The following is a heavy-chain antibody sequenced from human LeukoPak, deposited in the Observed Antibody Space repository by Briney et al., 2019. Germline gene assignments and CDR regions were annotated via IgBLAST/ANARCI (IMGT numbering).Heavy chain of an antibody. CDR2: ISSSGSTI. V-gene: IGHV3-11*04. CDR1: GFTFSDYY. J-gene: IGHJ4*02. D-gene: IGHD3-22*01. CDR3: ARAPLSYYYDSSGYFDY. Sequence: GGSLRLSCAASGFTFSDYYMSWIRQAPGKGLEWVSYISSSGSTIYYADSVKGRLTISRDNAKNSLYLQMNSLRAEDTAVYYCARAPLSYYYDSSGYFDYWGQGTLVTVSS.